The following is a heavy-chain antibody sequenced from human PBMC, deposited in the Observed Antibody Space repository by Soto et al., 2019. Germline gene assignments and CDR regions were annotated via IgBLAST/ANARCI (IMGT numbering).Heavy chain of an antibody. V-gene: IGHV3-23*01. CDR2: ISGSAGST. J-gene: IGHJ4*02. Sequence: GGSLRLSCAASGFTFSSYAMSWVRQAPGKGLEWVSAISGSAGSTYYADSVKGRFTISRDNSKNTLYLQMNSLRAEDTAVYYCARNPPKRGIAARDYWGQGTLVTVSS. D-gene: IGHD6-6*01. CDR1: GFTFSSYA. CDR3: ARNPPKRGIAARDY.